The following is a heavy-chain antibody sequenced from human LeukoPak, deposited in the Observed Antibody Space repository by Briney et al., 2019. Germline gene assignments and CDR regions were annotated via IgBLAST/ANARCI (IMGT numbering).Heavy chain of an antibody. CDR1: GLVFSNYG. CDR2: ISGSSGTT. Sequence: QPGGSLRLSCIASGLVFSNYGMSWVRQAPGKGLEWVSAISGSSGTTYYADSVKGRFTISRDNSKNTLYLQMNSLRAEDTAVYYCAKDTPYYGDYEGHAFDIWGQGTMVTVSS. CDR3: AKDTPYYGDYEGHAFDI. D-gene: IGHD4-17*01. V-gene: IGHV3-23*01. J-gene: IGHJ3*02.